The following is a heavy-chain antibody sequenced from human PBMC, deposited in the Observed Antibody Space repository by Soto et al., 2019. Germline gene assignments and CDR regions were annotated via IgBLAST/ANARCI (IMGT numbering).Heavy chain of an antibody. CDR1: GGSVSSGSYY. Sequence: QVQLQESGPGLGKPSETLSLTCSVSGGSVSSGSYYWSWIRLPPGKGLEWIGYISYSGRTNYNPSLKSRVSISVDTSKNQYSLRLRSVSAADTAVYYCARSAGVVVDFGGQGTLVTVSS. CDR2: ISYSGRT. J-gene: IGHJ4*02. CDR3: ARSAGVVVDF. V-gene: IGHV4-61*01. D-gene: IGHD3-10*01.